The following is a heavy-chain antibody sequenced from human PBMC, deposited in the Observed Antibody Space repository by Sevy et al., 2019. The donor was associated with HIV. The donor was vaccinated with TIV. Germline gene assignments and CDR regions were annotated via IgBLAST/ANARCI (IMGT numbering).Heavy chain of an antibody. CDR2: ISWNSGSI. CDR1: GFTFDDYA. J-gene: IGHJ3*02. V-gene: IGHV3-9*01. D-gene: IGHD3-16*01. CDR3: AKGRSTAPRLGGHDAFDI. Sequence: SLRLSCAASGFTFDDYAMHWVRQAPGKGLEWVSGISWNSGSIGYADSVKGRFTISRDNAKNSLYLQMNSLRAEDTALYYCAKGRSTAPRLGGHDAFDIWGQGTMVTVSS.